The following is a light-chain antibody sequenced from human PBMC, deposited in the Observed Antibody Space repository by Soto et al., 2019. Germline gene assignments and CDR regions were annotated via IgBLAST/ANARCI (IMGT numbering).Light chain of an antibody. CDR2: AAS. CDR3: QQYGGSPWT. Sequence: EIVLTQSPGTLSLSPGDRATLSCRASQNVGSNYLAWYQQKPGQAPRLLIYAASSRAPGIPARFSGSGSGTDFTLTISRLDPEDFAVYHCQQYGGSPWTFDQGTKVEIK. J-gene: IGKJ1*01. CDR1: QNVGSNY. V-gene: IGKV3-20*01.